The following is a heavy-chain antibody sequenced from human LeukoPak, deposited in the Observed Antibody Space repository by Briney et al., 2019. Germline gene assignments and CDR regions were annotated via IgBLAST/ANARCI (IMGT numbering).Heavy chain of an antibody. CDR1: GGSFSGYY. CDR2: INHSGST. J-gene: IGHJ4*02. D-gene: IGHD4-17*01. Sequence: SETLSLTCAVYGGSFSGYYWSWIRQPPGKGLEWIGEINHSGSTNYNPSLKSRVTISVDTSKNQFSLKLSSVTAADTAVYYCARAYGDYPFDYRGQGTLVTVSS. CDR3: ARAYGDYPFDY. V-gene: IGHV4-34*01.